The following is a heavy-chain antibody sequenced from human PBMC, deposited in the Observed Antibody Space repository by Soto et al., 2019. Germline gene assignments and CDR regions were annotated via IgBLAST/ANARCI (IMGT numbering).Heavy chain of an antibody. J-gene: IGHJ4*02. V-gene: IGHV3-23*01. CDR3: AKDKPGTTSFDY. D-gene: IGHD1-1*01. Sequence: EVPLLESGGGLVQPGGSLRLSCVASGFTISSNAMYWVRQAPGKGLEWISGISDRGDTTHYADSVKGRFTISRDTSKNTLYLQLNTLRADDTAVYYCAKDKPGTTSFDYWGQGTLVTVSS. CDR2: ISDRGDTT. CDR1: GFTISSNA.